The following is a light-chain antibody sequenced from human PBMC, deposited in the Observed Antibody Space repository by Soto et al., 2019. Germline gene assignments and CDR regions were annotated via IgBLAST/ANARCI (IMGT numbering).Light chain of an antibody. V-gene: IGKV1-8*01. CDR1: QGISSY. CDR2: AAS. J-gene: IGKJ4*01. Sequence: AIRMTQSPSSLSASTGDRVTITCRASQGISSYLAWYQQKPGKAPKLLIYAASTLQSGVPSRFSGSGSGTVFTLTISGLQPEDFPTYYGHKYYSYPRLPSGGGTKVRSN. CDR3: HKYYSYPRLP.